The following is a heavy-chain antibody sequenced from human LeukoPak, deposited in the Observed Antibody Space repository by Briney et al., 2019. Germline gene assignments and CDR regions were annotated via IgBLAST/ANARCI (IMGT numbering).Heavy chain of an antibody. J-gene: IGHJ4*02. CDR3: ASSVIVVVPAATKYYFDY. V-gene: IGHV3-7*01. D-gene: IGHD2-2*01. Sequence: GGSLRLSCAASGFTFSSYWMSWVRQAPGKGLEWVANIKQDGSEKYYVDSVKGRFTISRDNAKNSLYLQMNSLRAEDTAVYYCASSVIVVVPAATKYYFDYWGQGTLVTVSS. CDR1: GFTFSSYW. CDR2: IKQDGSEK.